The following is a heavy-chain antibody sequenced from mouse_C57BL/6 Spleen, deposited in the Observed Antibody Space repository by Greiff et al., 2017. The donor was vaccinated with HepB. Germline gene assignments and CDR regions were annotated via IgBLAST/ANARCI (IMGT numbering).Heavy chain of an antibody. CDR3: ARLGGYDDGYYAIDY. CDR1: GYTFTSYW. V-gene: IGHV1-55*01. CDR2: IYPGSGST. J-gene: IGHJ4*01. D-gene: IGHD2-2*01. Sequence: VQLQQPGAELVKPGASVKMSCKASGYTFTSYWITWVKQRPGQGLEWIGDIYPGSGSTNYNEKFKSKATLTVDTSSSTAYMQLSSLTSEDSAVYYCARLGGYDDGYYAIDYWGQGTSVTVSS.